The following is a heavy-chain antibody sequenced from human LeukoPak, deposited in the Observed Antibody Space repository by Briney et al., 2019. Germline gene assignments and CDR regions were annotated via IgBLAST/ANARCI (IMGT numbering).Heavy chain of an antibody. CDR2: INPNSGGT. Sequence: ASVKVSCKASGYTFTGYYMHWVRQAPGQGLEWMGWINPNSGGTNYAQKFQGRVTMTRDTSISTAYMELTRLRSDDTAVYYCARDRGSEYCSSTSCYHYYYYMDVWGKGTTVTISS. CDR3: ARDRGSEYCSSTSCYHYYYYMDV. CDR1: GYTFTGYY. D-gene: IGHD2-2*01. J-gene: IGHJ6*03. V-gene: IGHV1-2*02.